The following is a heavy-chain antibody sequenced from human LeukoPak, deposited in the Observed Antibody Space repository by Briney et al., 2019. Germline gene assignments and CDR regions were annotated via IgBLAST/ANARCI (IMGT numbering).Heavy chain of an antibody. D-gene: IGHD6-13*01. CDR3: ARASYSSSWFYDY. Sequence: ASVKVSCKASGYTFTGYYMHWVRQAPGQGLEWMGWINPNSGGTNYAQKFQGRVTMTRDTSISTAYMELSRLRSDDTAVYYCARASYSSSWFYDYSGQGTLVTVSS. CDR2: INPNSGGT. J-gene: IGHJ4*02. V-gene: IGHV1-2*02. CDR1: GYTFTGYY.